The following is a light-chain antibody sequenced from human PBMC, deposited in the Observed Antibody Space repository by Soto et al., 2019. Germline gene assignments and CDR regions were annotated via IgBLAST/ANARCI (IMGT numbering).Light chain of an antibody. V-gene: IGLV2-14*03. J-gene: IGLJ1*01. CDR3: SSYTTSSTPHYV. Sequence: QYALTQPASVSGSPGQSITISCTGTSSDVGGYNSVSWYQHHPGKAPKLMIFDVSDRPSGVSSRFSGSKSGNTASLTISGLQAEDEADYYCSSYTTSSTPHYVFGPGTKLTVL. CDR2: DVS. CDR1: SSDVGGYNS.